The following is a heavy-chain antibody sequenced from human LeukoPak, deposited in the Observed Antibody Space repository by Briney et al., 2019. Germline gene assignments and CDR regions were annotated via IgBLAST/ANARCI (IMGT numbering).Heavy chain of an antibody. CDR2: IKSKTDGGTT. CDR3: TTETRIVVVITPFDY. CDR1: GFTFSNAW. V-gene: IGHV3-15*01. D-gene: IGHD3-22*01. Sequence: GGSLRLSYAASGFTFSNAWMSWVRQAPGKGLEWVGRIKSKTDGGTTDYAAPVKGRFTISRDDSKNTLYLQMNSLKTEDTAVYCCTTETRIVVVITPFDYWGQGTLVTVSS. J-gene: IGHJ4*02.